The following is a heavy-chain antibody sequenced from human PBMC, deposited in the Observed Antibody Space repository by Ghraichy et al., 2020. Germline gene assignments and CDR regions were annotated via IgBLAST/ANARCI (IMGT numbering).Heavy chain of an antibody. CDR3: ARLIAVAGSPFDY. CDR1: GGSISSYY. Sequence: GSLSLTCTVSGGSISSYYWSWIRQPPGKGLEWIGYIYYSGSTNYNPSLKSRVTISVDTSKNQFSLKLSSVTAADTAVYYCARLIAVAGSPFDYWGQGTLVTVSS. CDR2: IYYSGST. V-gene: IGHV4-59*01. D-gene: IGHD6-19*01. J-gene: IGHJ4*02.